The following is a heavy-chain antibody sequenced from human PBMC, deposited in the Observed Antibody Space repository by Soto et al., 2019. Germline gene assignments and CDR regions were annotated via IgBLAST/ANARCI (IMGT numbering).Heavy chain of an antibody. D-gene: IGHD1-20*01. CDR1: GYTFTSYY. Sequence: ASVKVSCKASGYTFTSYYMHWVRQAPGQGLEWMGIINPSGGSTSYAQKFQGRVTMTRDTSTSTVYMELSSLRSEDTAVYCCARDISDEYYFDYWGQGTLVTVSS. CDR3: ARDISDEYYFDY. CDR2: INPSGGST. V-gene: IGHV1-46*01. J-gene: IGHJ4*02.